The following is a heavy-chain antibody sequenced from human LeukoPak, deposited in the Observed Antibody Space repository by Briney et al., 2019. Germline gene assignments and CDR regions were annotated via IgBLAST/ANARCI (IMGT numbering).Heavy chain of an antibody. CDR3: ARDLERYSGYVPSASDY. D-gene: IGHD5-12*01. CDR1: GYTFTSYG. Sequence: GASVKISCKASGYTFTSYGISWVRQAPGQGLEWMGWISAYNGNTNYAQKLQGGVTMTTDTSTSTAYMELRSLRSDDTAVYYCARDLERYSGYVPSASDYWGQGTLVTVSS. CDR2: ISAYNGNT. V-gene: IGHV1-18*01. J-gene: IGHJ4*02.